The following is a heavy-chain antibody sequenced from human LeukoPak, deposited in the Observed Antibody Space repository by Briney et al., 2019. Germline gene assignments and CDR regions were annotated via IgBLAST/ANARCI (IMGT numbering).Heavy chain of an antibody. CDR1: GYTFTSYG. CDR2: ISAYNGNT. D-gene: IGHD1-26*01. Sequence: ASVKVSCKASGYTFTSYGISWVRQAPGQGLEWMGWISAYNGNTNYAQKLQGRVTMTTDTSTSTAYMELRSLRSDDTAVYYCARVGYSGSYFYYYYYGMDVWGQGTTVTVSS. V-gene: IGHV1-18*01. CDR3: ARVGYSGSYFYYYYYGMDV. J-gene: IGHJ6*02.